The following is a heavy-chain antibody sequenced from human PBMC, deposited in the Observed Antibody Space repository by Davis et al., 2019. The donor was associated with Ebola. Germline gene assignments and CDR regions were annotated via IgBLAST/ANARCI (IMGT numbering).Heavy chain of an antibody. CDR2: IYYSGST. Sequence: MPSETLSLTCTVSGGSISSGGYYWSWIRQHPGKGLGWIGYIYYSGSTYYNPSLKSRVTISVDTSKNQFSLKLSSVTAADTAVYYCARGDRGVTGYGMDVWGQGTTVTVSS. CDR3: ARGDRGVTGYGMDV. J-gene: IGHJ6*02. D-gene: IGHD3-10*01. CDR1: GGSISSGGYY. V-gene: IGHV4-31*03.